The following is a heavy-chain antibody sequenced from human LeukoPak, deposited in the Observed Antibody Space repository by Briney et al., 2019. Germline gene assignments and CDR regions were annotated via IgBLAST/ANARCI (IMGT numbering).Heavy chain of an antibody. V-gene: IGHV4-4*02. CDR3: ARARYDSSGEKYYFDY. CDR2: IYHSGST. CDR1: GGSISSSNW. Sequence: SETLSLTCAVSGGSISSSNWWNWVRQPPGKGLEWIGEIYHSGSTHYNPSLTSRLTMSVDKSKNQFSLRLTSVTAADTAVYYCARARYDSSGEKYYFDYWGQGTLVTVSS. J-gene: IGHJ4*02. D-gene: IGHD3-22*01.